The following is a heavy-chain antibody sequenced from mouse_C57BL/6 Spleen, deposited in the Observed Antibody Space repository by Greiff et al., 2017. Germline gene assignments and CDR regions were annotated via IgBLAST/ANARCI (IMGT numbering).Heavy chain of an antibody. D-gene: IGHD1-1*01. CDR3: ARTSRYYGSSYWYFDV. CDR2: IYPRSGNT. V-gene: IGHV1-81*01. Sequence: VQLQQSGAELARPGASVKLSCKASGYTFTSYGISWVKQRTGQGLEWIGEIYPRSGNTYYNEKFKGKATLTADKSSSTAYMALRSLTSEDSAVYFWARTSRYYGSSYWYFDVWGTGTTVTVSS. J-gene: IGHJ1*03. CDR1: GYTFTSYG.